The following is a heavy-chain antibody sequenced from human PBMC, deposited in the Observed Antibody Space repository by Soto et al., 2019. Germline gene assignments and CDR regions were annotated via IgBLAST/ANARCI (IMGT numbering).Heavy chain of an antibody. CDR3: ARILSSRGYPFYGMDV. Sequence: ASVKVSCKASGGTFSSYAISWVRQAPGQGLEWMGGIIPIFGTANYAQKFQGRVTITADGSTSTAYMELSSLRSEDTAVYYCARILSSRGYPFYGMDVWGQGTTVTVSS. D-gene: IGHD1-1*01. CDR1: GGTFSSYA. CDR2: IIPIFGTA. J-gene: IGHJ6*02. V-gene: IGHV1-69*13.